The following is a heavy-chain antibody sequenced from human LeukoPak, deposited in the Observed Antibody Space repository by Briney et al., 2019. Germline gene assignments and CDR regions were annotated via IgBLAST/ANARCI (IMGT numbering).Heavy chain of an antibody. CDR3: ARGHLGIAAAGTYYYYYYMDV. CDR2: IYSGGST. CDR1: GFTVSSNY. Sequence: GGSLRLSCAASGFTVSSNYMSWVRQAPGKGLEWVSVIYSGGSTYYADSVKGRFTISRDNSKNTLYLQMNSLRAEDTAVYYCARGHLGIAAAGTYYYYYYMDVWGKGTTVTVSS. D-gene: IGHD6-13*01. V-gene: IGHV3-53*01. J-gene: IGHJ6*03.